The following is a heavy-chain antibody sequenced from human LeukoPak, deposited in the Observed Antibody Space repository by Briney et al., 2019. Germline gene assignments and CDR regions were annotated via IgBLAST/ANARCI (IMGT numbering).Heavy chain of an antibody. J-gene: IGHJ5*02. D-gene: IGHD6-13*01. Sequence: ASVKVSCKASGYTFTSYDINWVRQATGQGLEWMGWMNPNSGNTGYAQKFQGRVTMTRNTSISTAYMELSSLRSEDTAVYYCARGRPGIAAAGTGDWFDPWGQGTLVTVSS. V-gene: IGHV1-8*01. CDR1: GYTFTSYD. CDR2: MNPNSGNT. CDR3: ARGRPGIAAAGTGDWFDP.